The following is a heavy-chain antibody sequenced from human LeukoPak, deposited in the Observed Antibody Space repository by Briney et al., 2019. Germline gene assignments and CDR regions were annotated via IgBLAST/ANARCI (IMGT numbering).Heavy chain of an antibody. CDR2: IEPDGSGK. D-gene: IGHD3-10*01. CDR1: GFSFRDYW. Sequence: GGSLRLSCAASGFSFRDYWMSWVRQAPGKGLEWVADIEPDGSGKTYVDSVKGRFTISRGNAQQSLYLQMDTLTAEDTAVYYCVTSWVRQERDFWGQGTLATVSS. V-gene: IGHV3-7*01. J-gene: IGHJ4*02. CDR3: VTSWVRQERDF.